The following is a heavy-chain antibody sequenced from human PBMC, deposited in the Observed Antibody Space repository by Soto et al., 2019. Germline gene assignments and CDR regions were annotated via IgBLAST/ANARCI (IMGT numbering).Heavy chain of an antibody. D-gene: IGHD1-26*01. CDR2: IYYSGST. J-gene: IGHJ3*02. V-gene: IGHV4-28*03. CDR3: ERVDELLHAFDI. CDR1: GYSISRSKW. Sequence: QVQLQESGPGLVKPSDTLSLTCAVSGYSISRSKWWGWIRQPPGKGLEWIGYIYYSGSTYYNPSLKSRVTMAVDTAKNQFSLKLSSVTAVDTAVYYCERVDELLHAFDIWGQGTMVTVSS.